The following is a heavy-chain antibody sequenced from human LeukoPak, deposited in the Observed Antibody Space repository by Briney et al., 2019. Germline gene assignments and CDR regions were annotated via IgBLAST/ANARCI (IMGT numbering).Heavy chain of an antibody. CDR3: ARYCSGGSCYHDAFDI. CDR1: GFTFSSYG. D-gene: IGHD2-15*01. CDR2: IRYDGSNK. J-gene: IGHJ3*02. V-gene: IGHV3-30*02. Sequence: GGSLRLSCAASGFTFSSYGMHWVRQAPGKGLEWVAFIRYDGSNKYYADSVKGRFTISRDNAKNSLYLQMNSLRAEDTAVYYCARYCSGGSCYHDAFDIWGQGTMVTVSS.